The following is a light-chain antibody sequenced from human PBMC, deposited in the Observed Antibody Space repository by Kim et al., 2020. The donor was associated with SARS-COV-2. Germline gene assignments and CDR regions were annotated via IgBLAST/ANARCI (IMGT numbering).Light chain of an antibody. Sequence: HSITLTRPGTSSGVCVYNYFSWYQQHPGKAPKLMIYQVSKRPSGVPDRFSGSKSANTASLTVSGLQAEDEADYYCSSFAGSNTLYVFGTGTKVTVL. CDR1: SSGVCVYNY. V-gene: IGLV2-8*01. J-gene: IGLJ1*01. CDR3: SSFAGSNTLYV. CDR2: QVS.